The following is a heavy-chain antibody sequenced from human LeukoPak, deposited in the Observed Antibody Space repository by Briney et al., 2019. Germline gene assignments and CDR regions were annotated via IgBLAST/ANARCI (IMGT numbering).Heavy chain of an antibody. Sequence: GGSLRLSCAASGFTFSSYSMNWVRQAPGQGLEWVSYISSSSSTIYYADSVKGRFNNSRDNAKNSMYLQMNSLRDEDTAVFYCSRDYSSWGQGTLVTVSS. V-gene: IGHV3-48*02. CDR2: ISSSSSTI. J-gene: IGHJ4*02. CDR3: SRDYSS. CDR1: GFTFSSYS. D-gene: IGHD6-13*01.